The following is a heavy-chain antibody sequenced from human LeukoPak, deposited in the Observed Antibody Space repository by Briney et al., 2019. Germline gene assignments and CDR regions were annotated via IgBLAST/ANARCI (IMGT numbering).Heavy chain of an antibody. CDR2: IYYSGST. CDR1: GGSLSSGAYY. D-gene: IGHD2-15*01. Sequence: RPSETLSLTCTVSGGSLSSGAYYWSWIRQHPGKGLEWIGYIYYSGSTYYNPSLKSRVTISVDTSKNQFSLRLSSVTAADTAVYYCARVQSQTTVAAPAYWGQGTLVTVSS. V-gene: IGHV4-31*03. J-gene: IGHJ4*02. CDR3: ARVQSQTTVAAPAY.